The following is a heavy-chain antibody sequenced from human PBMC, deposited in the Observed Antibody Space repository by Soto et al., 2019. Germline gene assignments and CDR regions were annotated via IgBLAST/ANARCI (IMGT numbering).Heavy chain of an antibody. D-gene: IGHD4-17*01. CDR3: ARDWYGGGDY. CDR2: ISYDGSNK. Sequence: QVQLVESGGGVVQPGRSLRLSCAASGFTFSIYAMHWVRQAPGKGLEWVALISYDGSNKYSADSVKGRFTISRDNSKNTLYLQMNSLRTEDTAVYYCARDWYGGGDYWGQGTLVTVSS. J-gene: IGHJ4*02. CDR1: GFTFSIYA. V-gene: IGHV3-30-3*01.